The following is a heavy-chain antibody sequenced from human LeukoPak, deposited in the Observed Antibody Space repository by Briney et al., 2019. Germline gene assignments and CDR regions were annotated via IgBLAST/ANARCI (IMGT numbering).Heavy chain of an antibody. Sequence: PGGSLRLSCAASGFTFSSYWMSWVRQAPGKGLEGVADIKQDGSEKYYVDSVKGRFTISRGNAKNPLYLQVNSLRAEDTAVYYCARDGSSGPLGYGMDVWGQGTTVTVSS. CDR1: GFTFSSYW. CDR3: ARDGSSGPLGYGMDV. CDR2: IKQDGSEK. J-gene: IGHJ6*02. D-gene: IGHD6-19*01. V-gene: IGHV3-7*01.